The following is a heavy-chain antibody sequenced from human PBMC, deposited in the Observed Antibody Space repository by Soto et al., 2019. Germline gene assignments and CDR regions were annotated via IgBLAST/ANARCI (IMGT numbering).Heavy chain of an antibody. Sequence: QVQLQESGPGLVRPSETLSLTCTVSGGSVSSGSYYWSWIRQPPGKGLEGIGYIYYSGSTSYNPSLKSRVTISVDTSKSQFSLQLSSVTAADTALYYCARVTRSYAIDYWGQGTLVTVSS. D-gene: IGHD3-16*01. V-gene: IGHV4-61*01. CDR3: ARVTRSYAIDY. J-gene: IGHJ4*02. CDR2: IYYSGST. CDR1: GGSVSSGSYY.